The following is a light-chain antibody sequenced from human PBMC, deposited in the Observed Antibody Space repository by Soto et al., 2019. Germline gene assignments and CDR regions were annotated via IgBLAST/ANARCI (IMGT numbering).Light chain of an antibody. CDR3: SSYTSSITVV. Sequence: QSALTQPASVSGSPGQSITISCTGTSGDVGGYNFVAWYQQHPGKAPKLMIYEVSNRPSGVSDRFSGSKSGNTASLTISGLQAEDEADYYCSSYTSSITVVFGGGTKLTVL. J-gene: IGLJ2*01. CDR1: SGDVGGYNF. V-gene: IGLV2-14*01. CDR2: EVS.